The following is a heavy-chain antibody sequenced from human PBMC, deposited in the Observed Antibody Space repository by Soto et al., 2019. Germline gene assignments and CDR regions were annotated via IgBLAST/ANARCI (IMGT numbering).Heavy chain of an antibody. Sequence: EVQLLESGGGLVQPGGSLRLSCAASGFTFSSYAMSWVRQAPGKGLEWVSGISGSGGSTYYADSVKGRFTISRDNSKNTLYLQMNSLRAEDTAVYYCAKDLDFWSEARKFDCWGQGTLVTVSS. CDR2: ISGSGGST. D-gene: IGHD3-3*01. V-gene: IGHV3-23*01. CDR1: GFTFSSYA. CDR3: AKDLDFWSEARKFDC. J-gene: IGHJ4*02.